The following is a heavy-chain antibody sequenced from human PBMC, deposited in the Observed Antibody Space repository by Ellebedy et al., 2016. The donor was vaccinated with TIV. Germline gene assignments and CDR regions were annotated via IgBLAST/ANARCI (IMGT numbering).Heavy chain of an antibody. D-gene: IGHD3-22*01. J-gene: IGHJ4*02. CDR3: AKGRGGGSDSSAPRYYFDY. Sequence: PGGSLRLSCAASGFTFSSYAMSWVRQAPGKGLEWVSTISNTGSRTYYADFVEGRFIISRDKSKNTLYLQMNSLRAEDTAVYYCAKGRGGGSDSSAPRYYFDYWGLGTLVTVSS. CDR2: ISNTGSRT. CDR1: GFTFSSYA. V-gene: IGHV3-23*01.